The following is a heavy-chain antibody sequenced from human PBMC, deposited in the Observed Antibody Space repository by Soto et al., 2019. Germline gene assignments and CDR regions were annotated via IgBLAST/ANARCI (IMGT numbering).Heavy chain of an antibody. V-gene: IGHV1-18*01. J-gene: IGHJ4*02. CDR3: ARGYSSSSRGDS. D-gene: IGHD6-6*01. Sequence: ASVKVSCKASGYTFTSYGITWVRQAPGQGLERMGWINTYTGDTNYAQKLQGRVTMTTDTSTSTVYMEPRSLRSDDTAVYYCARGYSSSSRGDSWGQGTLVTVSS. CDR2: INTYTGDT. CDR1: GYTFTSYG.